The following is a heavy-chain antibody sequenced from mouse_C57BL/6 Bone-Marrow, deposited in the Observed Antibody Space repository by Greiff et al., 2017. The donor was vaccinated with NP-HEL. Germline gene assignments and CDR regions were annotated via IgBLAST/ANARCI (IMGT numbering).Heavy chain of an antibody. Sequence: VQLQQPGAELVKPGASVKLSCKASGYTFTSYWMQWVKQRPGQGLEWIGEIDPSDSYTNYNQKFKGKATLTVDTSSSTAYMQLSSLTSEDSAVYYCARSVGRHYAMDYWGQGTSVTVSS. CDR3: ARSVGRHYAMDY. V-gene: IGHV1-50*01. CDR2: IDPSDSYT. J-gene: IGHJ4*01. CDR1: GYTFTSYW. D-gene: IGHD4-1*01.